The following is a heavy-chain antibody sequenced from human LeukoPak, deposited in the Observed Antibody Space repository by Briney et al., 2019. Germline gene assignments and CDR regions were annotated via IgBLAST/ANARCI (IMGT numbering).Heavy chain of an antibody. CDR3: GTLLSNGPFDY. CDR2: IYPNSGAT. J-gene: IGHJ4*02. Sequence: ASVKVSCKASGYTFTGYYMHWVRQAPGQGLEWMGWIYPNSGATKYAQKFQGRVTMTRDTSISTAYMELSGLRSDDTAVYYCGTLLSNGPFDYWGQGSLVTVSS. V-gene: IGHV1-2*02. CDR1: GYTFTGYY.